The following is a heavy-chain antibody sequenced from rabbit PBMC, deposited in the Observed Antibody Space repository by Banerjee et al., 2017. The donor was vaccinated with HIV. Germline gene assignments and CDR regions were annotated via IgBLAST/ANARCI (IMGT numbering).Heavy chain of an antibody. D-gene: IGHD8-1*01. CDR1: GFDFSSNA. J-gene: IGHJ4*01. CDR3: ARDDGGYGGDGYSNL. V-gene: IGHV1S47*01. Sequence: EESGGDLVKPEGSLTLTCKASGFDFSSNAMCWVRQAPGKGPEWIACIYNGDGSTYYASWVNGRFTISKTSSTVTLQMTSLTAADTATYFCARDDGGYGGDGYSNLWGPGTLVTVS. CDR2: IYNGDGST.